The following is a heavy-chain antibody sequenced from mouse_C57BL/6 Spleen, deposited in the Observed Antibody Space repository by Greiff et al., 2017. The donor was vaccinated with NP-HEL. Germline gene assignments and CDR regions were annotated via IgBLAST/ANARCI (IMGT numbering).Heavy chain of an antibody. Sequence: LVESGPELVKPGASVKISCKASGYSFTGYYMNWVKQSPEKSLEWIGEINPSSGGTTYNQKFKAKATLTVDKSSSTAYMQLKSLTSEDSAVYYCARVTTVVAPYWYFDVWGTGTTVTVSS. CDR3: ARVTTVVAPYWYFDV. D-gene: IGHD1-1*01. CDR1: GYSFTGYY. J-gene: IGHJ1*03. CDR2: INPSSGGT. V-gene: IGHV1-42*01.